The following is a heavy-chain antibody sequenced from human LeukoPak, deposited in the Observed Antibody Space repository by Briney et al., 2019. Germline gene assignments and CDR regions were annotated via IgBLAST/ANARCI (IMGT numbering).Heavy chain of an antibody. CDR1: GFTFSNAW. CDR2: IKSKTDGGKT. V-gene: IGHV3-15*01. D-gene: IGHD3-16*02. CDR3: TTDLWGYYDYVWGSYRYTTTDAFDI. Sequence: GGSLRLSCAASGFTFSNAWMSWVRQAPGKGLEWVGRIKSKTDGGKTDYAAPVKGRFTISRDDSKNTLYLQMNSLKTEDTAVYYCTTDLWGYYDYVWGSYRYTTTDAFDIWGQGTMVTVSS. J-gene: IGHJ3*02.